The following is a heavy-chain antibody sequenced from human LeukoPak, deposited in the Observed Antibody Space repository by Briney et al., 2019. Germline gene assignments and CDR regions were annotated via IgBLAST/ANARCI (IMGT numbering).Heavy chain of an antibody. CDR2: IKQDGSEK. V-gene: IGHV3-7*03. CDR1: GFTFSGFW. D-gene: IGHD2-15*01. CDR3: ARDCSGGTCYSQYYYGMDV. J-gene: IGHJ6*02. Sequence: GGSLRLSCAVSGFTFSGFWMSWSRQAPGKGLEWVANIKQDGSEKYYVDSVKGRFTISRDNAKNSLYLQMNSLRAEDTAVYYCARDCSGGTCYSQYYYGMDVWGQGTTVTVSS.